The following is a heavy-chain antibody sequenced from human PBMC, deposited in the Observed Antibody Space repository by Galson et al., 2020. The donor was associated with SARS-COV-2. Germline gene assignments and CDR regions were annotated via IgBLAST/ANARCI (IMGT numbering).Heavy chain of an antibody. J-gene: IGHJ4*02. CDR1: GLSFRSYL. D-gene: IGHD6-19*01. V-gene: IGHV3-7*01. CDR3: AGGPGWLVEE. Sequence: GGSLRPSCVGFGLSFRSYLMTWVRQAPGKRLEWVANIQQDGSDIYYVDSVKGRFIISRDNAKSSVYLEMNSLRAEETAVYYVAGGPGWLVEEWGQGTLVTVSA. CDR2: IQQDGSDI.